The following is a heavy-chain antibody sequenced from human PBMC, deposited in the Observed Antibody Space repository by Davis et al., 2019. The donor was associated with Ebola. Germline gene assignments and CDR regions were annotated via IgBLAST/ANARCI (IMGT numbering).Heavy chain of an antibody. D-gene: IGHD5-12*01. CDR3: ARETGKRGYSGYDYPFDY. CDR2: IKQDGSEK. Sequence: PGGSLRLSCAASGFTFSSYWMSWVRQAPGKGLEWVANIKQDGSEKYYVDSVKGRFTISRDNAKNSLYLQMNSLRAEDTAVYYCARETGKRGYSGYDYPFDYWGQGTLVTVSS. J-gene: IGHJ4*02. V-gene: IGHV3-7*03. CDR1: GFTFSSYW.